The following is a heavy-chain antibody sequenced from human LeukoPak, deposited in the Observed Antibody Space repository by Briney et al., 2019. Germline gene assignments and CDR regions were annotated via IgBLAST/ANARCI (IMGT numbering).Heavy chain of an antibody. V-gene: IGHV3-33*01. CDR2: IWSDGTNK. CDR1: GFXFNNYG. J-gene: IGHJ3*01. D-gene: IGHD5-24*01. CDR3: ARPGRNGYNSDGFDL. Sequence: PGGSLRLSCAASGFXFNNYGMHWVRQAPGKGLEWVAAIWSDGTNKYYTDSVKGRFTISRDNSKNTLYLQMNSLRPEDAAVYYCARPGRNGYNSDGFDLWGQGTMVSVSS.